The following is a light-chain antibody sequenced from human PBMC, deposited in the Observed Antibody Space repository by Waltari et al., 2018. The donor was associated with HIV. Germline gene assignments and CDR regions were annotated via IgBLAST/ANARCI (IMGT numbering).Light chain of an antibody. CDR1: QNIKSY. CDR3: QQSYYSPT. V-gene: IGKV1-39*01. CDR2: TAT. Sequence: DVQMTQSPSSLSASIGDRVNISCRASQNIKSYLNWYQQRPGQAPKILIYTATTLQTGVPSRCSGSGSGTDFTLTITNLQPDDFAVYFCQQSYYSPTFGPGTTVDTK. J-gene: IGKJ3*01.